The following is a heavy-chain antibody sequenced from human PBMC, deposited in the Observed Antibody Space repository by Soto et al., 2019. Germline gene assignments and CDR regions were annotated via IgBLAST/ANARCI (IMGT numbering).Heavy chain of an antibody. V-gene: IGHV3-11*05. D-gene: IGHD3-10*01. CDR1: GFTFSDYY. CDR3: AREPRLLIWFGELHD. CDR2: ISSSSSYT. Sequence: GGSLRLSCAASGFTFSDYYMSWIRQAPGKGLEWVSYISSSSSYTNYADSVKGRFTISRDNAKNSLYLQMNSLRAEDTAVYYCAREPRLLIWFGELHDWGQGTQVTVS. J-gene: IGHJ4*02.